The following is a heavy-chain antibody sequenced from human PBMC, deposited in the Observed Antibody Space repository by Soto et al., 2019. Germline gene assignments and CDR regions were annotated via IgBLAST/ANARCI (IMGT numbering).Heavy chain of an antibody. CDR1: GYTFTSYG. V-gene: IGHV1-18*01. CDR3: ARGLYGSRILSYYYMDV. J-gene: IGHJ6*03. D-gene: IGHD3-10*01. CDR2: ISAYNGNT. Sequence: ASVKVSCKASGYTFTSYGISWVRQAPGQGLEWMGWISAYNGNTNYAQKLQGRVTMTTDTSTSTAYMELRSLRSDDTAVYYCARGLYGSRILSYYYMDVWGKGTTVTVSS.